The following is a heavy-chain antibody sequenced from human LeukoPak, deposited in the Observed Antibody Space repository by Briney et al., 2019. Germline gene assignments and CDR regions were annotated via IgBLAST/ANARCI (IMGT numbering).Heavy chain of an antibody. CDR2: IYYSGST. V-gene: IGHV4-61*08. D-gene: IGHD3-22*01. J-gene: IGHJ4*02. Sequence: PSETLSLTCTVSGGSISSGDYYWSWIRQPPGKGLEWIGYIYYSGSTNYNPSLKSRVTISVDTSKNQFSLKLSSVTAADTAVYYCARGDYDSSGYLFDYWGQGTLVTVSS. CDR3: ARGDYDSSGYLFDY. CDR1: GGSISSGDYY.